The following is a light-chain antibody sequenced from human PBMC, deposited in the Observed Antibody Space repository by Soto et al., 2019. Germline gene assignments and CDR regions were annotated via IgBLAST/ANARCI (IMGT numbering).Light chain of an antibody. Sequence: PGGSATLSCRASQSVSSSYLAWYQQKPGQAPRLLIYGASNRATGIPDRFSGSGSGTDFTLTISRLEPEDFAVYYCQQYGSSGTFGQGTKVDTK. CDR2: GAS. CDR3: QQYGSSGT. J-gene: IGKJ1*01. CDR1: QSVSSSY. V-gene: IGKV3-20*01.